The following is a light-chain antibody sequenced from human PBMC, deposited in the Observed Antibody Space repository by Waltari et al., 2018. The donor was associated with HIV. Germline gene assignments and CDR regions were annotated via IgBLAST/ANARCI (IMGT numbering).Light chain of an antibody. CDR3: AAWDDSLNGYV. CDR1: SSDIGSNT. J-gene: IGLJ1*01. Sequence: QSVLTQPPSASGTPGQRITISCSGSSSDIGSNTVNWFQQLPGTAPKLLIYPNNQRPSGVPDRFSGSKSGTSASLAISGLQSEDEADYCCAAWDDSLNGYVFGAGTKVTVL. CDR2: PNN. V-gene: IGLV1-44*01.